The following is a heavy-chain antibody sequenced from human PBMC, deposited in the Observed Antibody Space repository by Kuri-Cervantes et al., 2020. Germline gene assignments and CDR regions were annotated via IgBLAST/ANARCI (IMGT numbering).Heavy chain of an antibody. V-gene: IGHV4-59*13. J-gene: IGHJ3*02. CDR2: IHHTGST. CDR3: ARGYFDSSGYSNPFDI. Sequence: ESLKISCSVSGVSISTSYWSWIRQTPGRRLEWIGYIHHTGSTNYNPSLKSRVTISVDTSKNQFSLRLSSVTAADTAVYYCARGYFDSSGYSNPFDIWGQGTKVTVSS. D-gene: IGHD3-22*01. CDR1: GVSISTSY.